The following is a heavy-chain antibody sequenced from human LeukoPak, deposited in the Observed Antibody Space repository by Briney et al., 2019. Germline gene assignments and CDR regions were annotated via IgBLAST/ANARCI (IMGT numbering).Heavy chain of an antibody. CDR2: ISYDGSNT. CDR3: AKDDDLWFGDQGYYYGMDV. CDR1: GFTFTSYG. D-gene: IGHD3-10*01. V-gene: IGHV3-30*18. J-gene: IGHJ6*02. Sequence: GGSLRLSCAASGFTFTSYGMHWVRQAPGKGLEWVAFISYDGSNTYYADSVKGRFTISRDNSKNTLYLQMNSLRAEDTAVYYCAKDDDLWFGDQGYYYGMDVWGQGTTVTVSS.